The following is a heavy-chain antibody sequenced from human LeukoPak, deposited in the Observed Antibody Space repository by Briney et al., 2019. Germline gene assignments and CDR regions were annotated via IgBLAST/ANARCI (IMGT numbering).Heavy chain of an antibody. D-gene: IGHD2/OR15-2a*01. J-gene: IGHJ4*01. Sequence: GGSLRLSCAASGFSISDYWMNWVRLVPGRGLEWMANINEDGTIQDYVASVRGRFTISRNNAKNSLYLQMNSLGAEDTAVYYCASRESSMSRSHWGHGTLVTVSS. CDR3: ASRESSMSRSH. V-gene: IGHV3-7*01. CDR1: GFSISDYW. CDR2: INEDGTIQ.